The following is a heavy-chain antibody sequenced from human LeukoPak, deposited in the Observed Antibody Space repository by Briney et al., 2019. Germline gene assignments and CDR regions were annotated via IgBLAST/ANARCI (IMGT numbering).Heavy chain of an antibody. J-gene: IGHJ4*02. CDR2: ISSSSSYI. CDR3: ARVPPRYGYDYY. Sequence: PGGSLRLSCAASGFTFSSYSMNWVRQAPGKGLEWVSSISSSSSYIYYADSVKGRFTISRDNAKNSLYLQMNSLRAEDTAVYYCARVPPRYGYDYYWGQGTLVTVSP. D-gene: IGHD5-18*01. CDR1: GFTFSSYS. V-gene: IGHV3-21*01.